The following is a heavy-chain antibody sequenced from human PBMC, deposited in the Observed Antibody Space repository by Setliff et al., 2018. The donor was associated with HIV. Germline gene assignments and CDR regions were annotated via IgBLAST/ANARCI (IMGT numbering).Heavy chain of an antibody. D-gene: IGHD5-18*01. J-gene: IGHJ4*01. CDR2: ISYSGST. CDR3: ARTRGYSYGTLAGVDY. V-gene: IGHV4-59*11. Sequence: SETLSLTCTVSGASIRRQYWSWIRKPPGKGLEWIGYISYSGSTNYNPSLESRVAMSVDTSKQQFSLEVSSVTAADTAVYYCARTRGYSYGTLAGVDYWVRGSLVTVSS. CDR1: GASIRRQY.